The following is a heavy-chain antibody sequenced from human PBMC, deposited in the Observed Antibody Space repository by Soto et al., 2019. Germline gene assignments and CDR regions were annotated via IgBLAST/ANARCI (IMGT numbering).Heavy chain of an antibody. V-gene: IGHV4-59*02. CDR1: GASVTGFY. D-gene: IGHD3-3*01. CDR3: ARAPRLGVAHIDY. J-gene: IGHJ4*02. Sequence: SETLSLTCTVSGASVTGFYWSWIRQPPGKGLEWIGYVFHSGSSNYNPSLKSRATISVDTSKSQISLRLTSVTAADTAVYYCARAPRLGVAHIDYWGQGTLVTVSS. CDR2: VFHSGSS.